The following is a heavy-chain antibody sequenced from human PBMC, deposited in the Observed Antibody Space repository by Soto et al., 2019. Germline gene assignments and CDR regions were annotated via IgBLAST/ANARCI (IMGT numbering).Heavy chain of an antibody. J-gene: IGHJ5*02. V-gene: IGHV3-30-3*01. D-gene: IGHD3-10*01. CDR1: GFTFSSYA. CDR2: ISYDGSNK. CDR3: ARGRGDTMVRGVISINWFDP. Sequence: GGSLRLSCAASGFTFSSYAMHWVRQAPGKGLEWVAVISYDGSNKYYADSVKGRFTISRDNSKNTLYLQMNSLRAEDTAVYYCARGRGDTMVRGVISINWFDPWGQGTLVTVSS.